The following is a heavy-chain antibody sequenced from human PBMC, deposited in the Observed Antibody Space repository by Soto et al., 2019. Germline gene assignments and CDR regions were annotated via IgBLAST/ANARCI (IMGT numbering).Heavy chain of an antibody. J-gene: IGHJ4*02. V-gene: IGHV4-30-2*01. D-gene: IGHD1-1*01. CDR1: GGSVSSGGYS. CDR2: IYHSGSS. Sequence: QLQLQESGSGLVKPSQTLSLTCAVSGGSVSSGGYSWGWIRQPPGKGLEWIGYIYHSGSSYYNPCLQSRVTISVDRSKNQCSLKLSSVTAADTTMYYCASFKVNDRELDCWGQGTLVTVSS. CDR3: ASFKVNDRELDC.